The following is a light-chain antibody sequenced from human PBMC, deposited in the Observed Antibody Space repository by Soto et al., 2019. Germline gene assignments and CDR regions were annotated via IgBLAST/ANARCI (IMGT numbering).Light chain of an antibody. CDR1: QSVSTN. J-gene: IGKJ2*01. V-gene: IGKV3-15*01. Sequence: VMTQSPAILSLSPGERATLSCRASQSVSTNVAWYQQIPGQTPRLLIYGASTRATGIPVRFSGSGSGTEFTLTISSLQSEDFAVYYCHQYDDGPYTFGQGTKVEI. CDR3: HQYDDGPYT. CDR2: GAS.